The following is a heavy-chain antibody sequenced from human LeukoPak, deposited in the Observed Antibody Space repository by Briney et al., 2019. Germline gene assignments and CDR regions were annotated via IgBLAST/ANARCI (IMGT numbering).Heavy chain of an antibody. J-gene: IGHJ6*03. D-gene: IGHD3-10*01. V-gene: IGHV3-11*01. Sequence: GGSLRLSCAASGFTFSDYYMSWIRQAPGKGLEWVSYISSSGSTIYYADSVKGRFTISRDNAKNSLYLQMNSLGAEDTAVYYCARRTELLWFGELGYYYYMDVWGKGTTVTISS. CDR2: ISSSGSTI. CDR1: GFTFSDYY. CDR3: ARRTELLWFGELGYYYYMDV.